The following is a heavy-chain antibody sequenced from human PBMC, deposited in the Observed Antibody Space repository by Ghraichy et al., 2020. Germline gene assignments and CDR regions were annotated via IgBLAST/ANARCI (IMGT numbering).Heavy chain of an antibody. CDR2: ISAHSGNT. CDR1: GYTFTSYG. D-gene: IGHD3-16*01. J-gene: IGHJ4*02. V-gene: IGHV1-18*04. Sequence: ASVKVSCKASGYTFTSYGISWVRQAPGQGLEWMGWISAHSGNTNYAQKLQGRVTMTRDTSTSTAYMELRSLRSDDTAVYSCGRDTGSYGYGDYWGQGTLVTVSS. CDR3: GRDTGSYGYGDY.